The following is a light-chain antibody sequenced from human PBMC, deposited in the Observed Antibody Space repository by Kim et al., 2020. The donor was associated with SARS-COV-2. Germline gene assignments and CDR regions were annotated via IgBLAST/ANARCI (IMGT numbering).Light chain of an antibody. CDR3: PHSKRPTYI. Sequence: SVEDRVTITCRGSHSVLAAFNWYKQKTEKAPKRLISSACNLQRGGPPRCSGSGYGTDFTLTIRSVQPEMFSYYYCPHSKRPTYIFAAGTK. CDR2: SAC. J-gene: IGKJ2*01. CDR1: HSVLAA. V-gene: IGKV1-39*01.